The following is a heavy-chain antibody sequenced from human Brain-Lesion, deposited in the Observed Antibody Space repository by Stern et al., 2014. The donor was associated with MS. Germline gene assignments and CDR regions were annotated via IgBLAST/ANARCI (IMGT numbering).Heavy chain of an antibody. J-gene: IGHJ6*02. D-gene: IGHD3-3*01. CDR3: ARDQRGITIFGVVTDYYYLGMDV. CDR1: GYIFTGHF. Sequence: VQLVESGAEVKKPGASVKVSCKTSGYIFTGHFIHWVRQAPGQRLEWMAWINPKTGGTKYAQKFQGRVTMSRDTSISTAYVELSSLTSDDTAVYYCARDQRGITIFGVVTDYYYLGMDVWGQGTTVTVSS. CDR2: INPKTGGT. V-gene: IGHV1-2*02.